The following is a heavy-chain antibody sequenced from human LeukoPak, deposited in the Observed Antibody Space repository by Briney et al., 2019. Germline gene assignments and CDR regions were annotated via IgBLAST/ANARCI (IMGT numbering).Heavy chain of an antibody. V-gene: IGHV3-23*01. CDR2: ISGSGGST. J-gene: IGHJ3*02. CDR1: GFTFSSYG. D-gene: IGHD5-24*01. CDR3: AKGEMATIGGAFDI. Sequence: GGSLRLSCATSGFTFSSYGMSWVRQAPGKGLEWVSDISGSGGSTYYADSVKGRFTISRDNSKNTLYLQMNSLRAEDTAVYYCAKGEMATIGGAFDIWGQGTMVTVSS.